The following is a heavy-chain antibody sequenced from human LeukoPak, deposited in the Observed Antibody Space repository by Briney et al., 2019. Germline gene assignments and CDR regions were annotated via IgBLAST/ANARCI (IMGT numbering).Heavy chain of an antibody. CDR1: GGSFSGYY. CDR3: ARVHRDTMIVGIDY. D-gene: IGHD3-22*01. CDR2: INHSGST. Sequence: PSETLSLTCAVYGGSFSGYYWSWIRQPPGKGLEWIGEINHSGSTNYNPSLKSRVTISVDTSKNQFSLKLSSVTAADTAVYYCARVHRDTMIVGIDYWGQGTLVTVSS. V-gene: IGHV4-34*01. J-gene: IGHJ4*02.